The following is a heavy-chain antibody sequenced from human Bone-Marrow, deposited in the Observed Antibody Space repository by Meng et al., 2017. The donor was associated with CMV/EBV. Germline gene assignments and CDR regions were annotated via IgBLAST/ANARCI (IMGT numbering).Heavy chain of an antibody. D-gene: IGHD3-3*01. V-gene: IGHV1-69*02. CDR2: IIPILGIA. CDR1: GGTFSSYT. CDR3: ARASITIFGVVWDY. Sequence: SVKVSCKASGGTFSSYTISWVRQAPGQGLEWMGRIIPILGIANYAQKFQGRVTITADKSTSTAYMELRILRSEDPAVYSCARASITIFGVVWDYWGQGTLVTVSS. J-gene: IGHJ4*02.